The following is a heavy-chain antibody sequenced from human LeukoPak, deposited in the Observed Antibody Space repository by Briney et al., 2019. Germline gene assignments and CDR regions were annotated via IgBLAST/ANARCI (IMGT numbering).Heavy chain of an antibody. J-gene: IGHJ4*02. V-gene: IGHV3-33*01. CDR1: GFTFSSYG. CDR2: IWHDGSNK. CDR3: AREESGVFDY. D-gene: IGHD6-25*01. Sequence: GRSLSLSCAASGFTFSSYGMNWVRQAPGKGLEWIAVIWHDGSNKYSADSVNGRFTITRDNSKNTLYLQMNSLRAEDTAVYYCAREESGVFDYWGQGTLVTVSS.